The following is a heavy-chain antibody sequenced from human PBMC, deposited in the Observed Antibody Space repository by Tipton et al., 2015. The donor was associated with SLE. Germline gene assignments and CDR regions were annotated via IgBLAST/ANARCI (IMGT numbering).Heavy chain of an antibody. V-gene: IGHV4-38-2*02. D-gene: IGHD6-13*01. CDR3: ARDGSSSVDY. CDR2: IYYSGST. Sequence: TLSLTCTVSGYSISSGYYWGWIRQPPGKGLEWIGSIYYSGSTYYNPSLKSRVTISVDTSKNQFSLKLSSVTAADTAVYYCARDGSSSVDYWGQGTLVTVSS. CDR1: GYSISSGYY. J-gene: IGHJ4*02.